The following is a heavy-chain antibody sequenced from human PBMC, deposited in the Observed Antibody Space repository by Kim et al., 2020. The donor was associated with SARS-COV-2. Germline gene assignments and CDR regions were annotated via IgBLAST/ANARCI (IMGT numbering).Heavy chain of an antibody. J-gene: IGHJ3*02. Sequence: SVKGRFTISRDNAKNSLYLQMNSLRTEDTALYYCAKERGARNSGSDAFDIWGQGARVTVSS. V-gene: IGHV3-9*01. D-gene: IGHD6-19*01. CDR3: AKERGARNSGSDAFDI.